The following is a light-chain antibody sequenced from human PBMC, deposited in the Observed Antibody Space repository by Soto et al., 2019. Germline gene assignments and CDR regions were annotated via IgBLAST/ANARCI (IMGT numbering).Light chain of an antibody. CDR3: QQYYSTPWA. J-gene: IGKJ1*01. Sequence: DIVMTQSPASLAVSLCERATINCKSSQSVLYSANNENYLAWYQQKPGHPPKLLIYWASTRESGVPDRFSGSGSRTDFTLTISSLQAEDVAVYYCQQYYSTPWAFGQGTKVDIK. CDR1: QSVLYSANNENY. V-gene: IGKV4-1*01. CDR2: WAS.